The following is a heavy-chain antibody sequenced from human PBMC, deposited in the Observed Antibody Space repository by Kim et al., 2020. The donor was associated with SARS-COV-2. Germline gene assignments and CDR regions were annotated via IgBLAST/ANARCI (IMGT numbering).Heavy chain of an antibody. D-gene: IGHD3-3*01. CDR3: AKDGGITIFGVVITYYFDY. CDR2: ISGSGGST. Sequence: GGSLRLSCAASGFTFSSYAMSWVRQAPGKGLEWVSAISGSGGSTYYADSVKGRFTISRDNSKNTLYLQMNSLRAEVTAVYYCAKDGGITIFGVVITYYFDYWGQGTLVTVSS. V-gene: IGHV3-23*01. CDR1: GFTFSSYA. J-gene: IGHJ4*02.